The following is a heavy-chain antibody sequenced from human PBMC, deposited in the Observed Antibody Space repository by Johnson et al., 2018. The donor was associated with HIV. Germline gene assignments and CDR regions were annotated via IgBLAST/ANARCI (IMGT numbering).Heavy chain of an antibody. D-gene: IGHD3-22*01. J-gene: IGHJ3*01. CDR1: GLTFSSYG. V-gene: IGHV3-7*03. CDR3: ARTATPDDTNVGPFDL. Sequence: VQLVESGGGVVQPGRSLRLSCAASGLTFSSYGMHWVRQAPGKGLAWVASIRQEGSEKYYVDSVKGRFTISRDNAKNSLYLQVNSLRAEDTAVYYCARTATPDDTNVGPFDLWGQGTMVT. CDR2: IRQEGSEK.